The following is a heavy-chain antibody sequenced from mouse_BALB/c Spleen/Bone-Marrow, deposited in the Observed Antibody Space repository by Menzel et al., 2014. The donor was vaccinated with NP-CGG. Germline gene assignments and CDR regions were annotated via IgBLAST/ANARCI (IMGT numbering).Heavy chain of an antibody. V-gene: IGHV5-9*02. Sequence: EVQGVESGGGLVEPGGSLKLSCAASGFAFSSYGMSWVRQTPEKRLEWVATISSGGSYTYYPDSVKGRFTISRDNARNTLYLQMSSLRSEDTALYYCVRRVQLDYWGQGTTLTVSS. J-gene: IGHJ2*01. CDR3: VRRVQLDY. CDR1: GFAFSSYG. CDR2: ISSGGSYT.